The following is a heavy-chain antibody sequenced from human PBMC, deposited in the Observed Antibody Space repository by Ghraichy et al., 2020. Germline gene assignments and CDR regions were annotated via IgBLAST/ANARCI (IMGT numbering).Heavy chain of an antibody. CDR2: ISWNSGSI. Sequence: SLRLSCAASGFTFDDYAMHWVRQAPGKGLEWVSGISWNSGSIGYADSVKGRFTISRDNAKNSLYLQMNSLRAEDTALYYCAKGYSYGYWSLRDAFDIWGQGTMVTVSS. CDR1: GFTFDDYA. V-gene: IGHV3-9*01. J-gene: IGHJ3*02. CDR3: AKGYSYGYWSLRDAFDI. D-gene: IGHD5-18*01.